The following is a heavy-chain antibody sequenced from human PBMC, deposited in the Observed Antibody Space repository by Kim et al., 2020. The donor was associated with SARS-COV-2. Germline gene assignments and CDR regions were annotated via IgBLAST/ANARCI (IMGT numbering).Heavy chain of an antibody. D-gene: IGHD1-7*01. CDR3: VEGGTTPDAFDI. V-gene: IGHV1-3*01. J-gene: IGHJ3*02. Sequence: TKSSQKFQGRVTITRDTAASAAYMELSSLRSEDTAVYYCVEGGTTPDAFDIWGQGTMVTVSS. CDR2: T.